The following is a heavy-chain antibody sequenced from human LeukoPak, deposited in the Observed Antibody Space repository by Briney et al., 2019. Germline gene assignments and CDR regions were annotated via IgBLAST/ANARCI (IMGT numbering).Heavy chain of an antibody. J-gene: IGHJ3*02. Sequence: GESLKISCKGSGYSFTSYWIGWVRQMPGKGLEWMGIIYPGDSDTRYSPSFQGQVTISADKSISTAYLQWSSLKASDTAMYYCARRLGPGIVGADDAFDIWGQGTMVTVSS. V-gene: IGHV5-51*01. CDR3: ARRLGPGIVGADDAFDI. D-gene: IGHD1-26*01. CDR1: GYSFTSYW. CDR2: IYPGDSDT.